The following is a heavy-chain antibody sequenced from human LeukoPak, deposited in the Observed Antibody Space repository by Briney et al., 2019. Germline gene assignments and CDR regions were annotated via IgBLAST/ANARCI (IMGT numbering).Heavy chain of an antibody. Sequence: ASVKVSCKASGYTFTSYGISWVRQAPGQGLEWMGWISAYNGNTNYAQKLQGRVTMTTDTSTSTAYMELRSLRSDDTAVYYCARDYYGSGSYYDRWYYYHYGMDVWGQGTTVTVSS. CDR1: GYTFTSYG. D-gene: IGHD3-10*01. CDR3: ARDYYGSGSYYDRWYYYHYGMDV. V-gene: IGHV1-18*01. J-gene: IGHJ6*02. CDR2: ISAYNGNT.